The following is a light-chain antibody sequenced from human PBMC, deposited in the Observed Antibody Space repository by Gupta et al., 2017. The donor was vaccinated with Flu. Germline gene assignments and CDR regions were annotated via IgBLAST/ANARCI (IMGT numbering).Light chain of an antibody. CDR1: QSVSSN. V-gene: IGKV3-15*01. J-gene: IGKJ1*01. Sequence: EIVMTQFPDTWSGAPGERAPLSCRASQSVSSNLALYQQKPGQAPRLLIYGASPRATGIPARFRGSGSWTEFTLTIRRLESEGFGVYHCQTYENWPRPFGQGTKVEIK. CDR3: QTYENWPRP. CDR2: GAS.